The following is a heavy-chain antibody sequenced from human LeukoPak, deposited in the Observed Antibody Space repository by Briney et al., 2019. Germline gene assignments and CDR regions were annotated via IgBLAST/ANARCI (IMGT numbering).Heavy chain of an antibody. Sequence: GRSLRLSCAASGFTFSSYAMHWVRQAPGKGLEWVAVISYDGSNKYYADSVKGRFTISRDNSKNTLYLQMNSPRAEDTAVYYCARDHCSSTSCYGYHYYYGMDVWGQGTTVTVSS. CDR3: ARDHCSSTSCYGYHYYYGMDV. J-gene: IGHJ6*02. CDR2: ISYDGSNK. CDR1: GFTFSSYA. V-gene: IGHV3-30-3*01. D-gene: IGHD2-2*01.